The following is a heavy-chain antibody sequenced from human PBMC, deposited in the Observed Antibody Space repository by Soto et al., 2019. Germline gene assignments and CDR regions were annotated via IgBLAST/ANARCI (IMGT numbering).Heavy chain of an antibody. V-gene: IGHV4-61*08. CDR3: ARYQQYFQH. CDR1: GGSISNGGYH. Sequence: SETLSLTCTVSGGSISNGGYHWTWIRLSPGKGLEWIGYIYYSGSTNYNPSLKSRVTITVDTSKNQFSLKLSSVTAADTAVYYCARYQQYFQHWGQGTLVTVSS. J-gene: IGHJ1*01. CDR2: IYYSGST.